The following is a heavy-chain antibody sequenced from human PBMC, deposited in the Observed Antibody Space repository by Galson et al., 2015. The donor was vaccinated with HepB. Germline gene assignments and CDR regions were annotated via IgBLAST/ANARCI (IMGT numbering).Heavy chain of an antibody. D-gene: IGHD2-2*01. CDR3: ARDRGHCSSTSCYSDGDY. J-gene: IGHJ4*02. Sequence: SVKVSCKASGYTFTGYYMHWVRQAPGQGLEWMGWINPNSGGTNYAQKFQGRVTMTRDTSISTAYMELSRLRSDDTAVYYCARDRGHCSSTSCYSDGDYWGQGTLVTVSS. CDR1: GYTFTGYY. V-gene: IGHV1-2*02. CDR2: INPNSGGT.